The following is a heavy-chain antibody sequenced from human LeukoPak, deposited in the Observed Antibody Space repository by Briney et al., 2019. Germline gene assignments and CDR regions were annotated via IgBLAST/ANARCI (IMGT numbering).Heavy chain of an antibody. J-gene: IGHJ3*02. CDR2: IIPIFGTA. D-gene: IGHD1-26*01. CDR3: ARTVGATDVGDAFDI. Sequence: GASEKVSCKASGGTFSSYAISWVRQAPGQGLEWMGGIIPIFGTANYAQKFQGRVTITADESTSTAYMELSSLRSEDTAVYYCARTVGATDVGDAFDIWGQGTMVTVSS. V-gene: IGHV1-69*13. CDR1: GGTFSSYA.